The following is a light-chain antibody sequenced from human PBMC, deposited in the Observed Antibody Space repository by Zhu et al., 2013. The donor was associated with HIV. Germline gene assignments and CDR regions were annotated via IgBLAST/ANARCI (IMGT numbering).Light chain of an antibody. V-gene: IGKV1-5*01. CDR3: HQYKNGSPWT. CDR1: ENIDHF. J-gene: IGKJ1*01. Sequence: DIQMTHYPSTLSAFVGDRVTMTCRASENIDHFLAWYQQKSGKAPRLLIFDSTRSIVSSRFSATRSGTNFTLTIVNLQPEDVATYHCHQYKNGSPWTFGRGTKLDI. CDR2: DST.